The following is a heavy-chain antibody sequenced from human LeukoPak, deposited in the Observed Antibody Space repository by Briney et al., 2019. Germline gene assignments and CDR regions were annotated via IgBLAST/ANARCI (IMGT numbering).Heavy chain of an antibody. V-gene: IGHV3-23*01. D-gene: IGHD3-10*01. J-gene: IGHJ5*02. CDR2: ISGSGGST. CDR3: AKDPGRTAPPVWWFDP. CDR1: GFTFSSYA. Sequence: GGSLRLSCAASGFTFSSYAMSWVPQAPGKGLKWVSAISGSGGSTYYADSVKGRFTIFRDNSKNTLYLQMNSLRFENAAVYYCAKDPGRTAPPVWWFDPWGQGTLVTVSS.